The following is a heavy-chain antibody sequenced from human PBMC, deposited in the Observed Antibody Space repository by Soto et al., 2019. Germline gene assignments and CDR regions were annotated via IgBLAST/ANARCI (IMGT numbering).Heavy chain of an antibody. CDR2: IYWDDDK. CDR1: GFSLTTSGVG. D-gene: IGHD3-3*01. CDR3: AHRVLRTVFGLVTTTAIYFDF. V-gene: IGHV2-5*02. Sequence: QITLNESGPTQVKPRQTLTLTCTFSGFSLTTSGVGVGWIRQSPGKAQEWLALIYWDDDKRYSPSLKSRLTITKDTSKSPVVLTMADLDPADTATYFCAHRVLRTVFGLVTTTAIYFDFWGQGTPVAVSS. J-gene: IGHJ4*02.